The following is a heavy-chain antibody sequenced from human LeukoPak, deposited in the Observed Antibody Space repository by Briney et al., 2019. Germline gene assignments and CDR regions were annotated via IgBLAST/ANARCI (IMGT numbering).Heavy chain of an antibody. D-gene: IGHD3-16*01. V-gene: IGHV3-23*01. J-gene: IGHJ4*02. Sequence: GGSLRLSCAASGFSFSSYAMTWARQAPVKGLEWVSAISGDGTRTYYADSVKGGFTISRDNSKNTLYLEMSSLRVEDTAIYYCAKWPEGAMDYFDYWGQGTLVTVSS. CDR1: GFSFSSYA. CDR2: ISGDGTRT. CDR3: AKWPEGAMDYFDY.